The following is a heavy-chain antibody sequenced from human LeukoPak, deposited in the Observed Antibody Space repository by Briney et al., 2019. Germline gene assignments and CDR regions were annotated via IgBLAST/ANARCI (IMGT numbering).Heavy chain of an antibody. J-gene: IGHJ4*02. CDR3: AKAEGYDILTSLDY. Sequence: GVSLRLSCATSGFTFSSYAMSWVRQAPGKGLEWVSGIGASGGSTYYADSVKGRFNISRDNSKNTLYLQMNSLRTEDTAVYYCAKAEGYDILTSLDYWGQGTLVTVSS. D-gene: IGHD3-9*01. CDR1: GFTFSSYA. V-gene: IGHV3-23*01. CDR2: IGASGGST.